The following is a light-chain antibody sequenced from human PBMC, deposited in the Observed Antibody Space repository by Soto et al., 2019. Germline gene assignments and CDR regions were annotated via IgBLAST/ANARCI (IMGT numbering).Light chain of an antibody. CDR3: QQRYNWPPIT. J-gene: IGKJ5*01. Sequence: EIVLTQSPATLSLSPGERATLSCRASQSVIRYLAWYQQKPGQAPRLLIYDTSNRATGIPARFTGSGSGTDFTLTISSLEPEDFAVYYCQQRYNWPPITFGQGTRLEIK. CDR2: DTS. CDR1: QSVIRY. V-gene: IGKV3-11*01.